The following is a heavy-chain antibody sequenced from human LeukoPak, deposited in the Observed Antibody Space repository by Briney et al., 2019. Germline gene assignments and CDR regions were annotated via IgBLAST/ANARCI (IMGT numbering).Heavy chain of an antibody. CDR1: GFTFSSYD. J-gene: IGHJ4*02. Sequence: GRSLTLSCAASGFTFSSYDMFWVRRPPGKGLEWVAVIWYDGSNKYYADSVKGRFTISRDNSKNTLYLQMNSLRAEDTAVYYCARAPDYGDYGRYFDYWGQGTLVTVSS. D-gene: IGHD4-17*01. CDR3: ARAPDYGDYGRYFDY. CDR2: IWYDGSNK. V-gene: IGHV3-33*08.